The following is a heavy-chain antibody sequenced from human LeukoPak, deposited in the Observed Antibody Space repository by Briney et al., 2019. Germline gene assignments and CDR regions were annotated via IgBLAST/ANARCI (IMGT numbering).Heavy chain of an antibody. J-gene: IGHJ6*02. CDR2: IGSGGGDI. Sequence: GGSLRLSCAASGFTFSSYAMTWVRQALGKGLEWVSVIGSGGGDIHYADSVKGRFTISRDNAKNSLYLQMNSLRAEDTAVYYCARVRLYDFWSGYYNYYYGMDVWGQGTTVTVSS. V-gene: IGHV3-23*01. CDR1: GFTFSSYA. D-gene: IGHD3-3*01. CDR3: ARVRLYDFWSGYYNYYYGMDV.